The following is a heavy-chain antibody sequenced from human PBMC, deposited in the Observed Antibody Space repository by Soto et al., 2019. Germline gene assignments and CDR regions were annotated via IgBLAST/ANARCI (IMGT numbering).Heavy chain of an antibody. Sequence: QVQLVQSGGEVKRPGASVKVSCKPSGYTFSNYGITWVRQAPGQPLEWLGWISLYSDGTNYAQKFQGRVSMTPDTSTTTGYMELRSLRSDDTAVYYCARVVPGAEAWFGPWGQGTLVTVSS. D-gene: IGHD2-2*01. V-gene: IGHV1-18*01. CDR2: ISLYSDGT. CDR3: ARVVPGAEAWFGP. CDR1: GYTFSNYG. J-gene: IGHJ5*02.